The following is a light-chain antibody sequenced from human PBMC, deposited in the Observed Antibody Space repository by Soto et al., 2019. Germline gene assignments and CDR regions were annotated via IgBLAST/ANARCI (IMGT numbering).Light chain of an antibody. Sequence: ENVLMQSPDTLSLSPGETATLSCRARHYVSASSVAWYQQKGGQAPRLLVHGASSRPTGIPDRFIGRGSGTDFTLTINRLEPEDFAVYYCQQYGNSPITFGQGTRMEIK. CDR1: HYVSASS. V-gene: IGKV3-20*01. CDR2: GAS. CDR3: QQYGNSPIT. J-gene: IGKJ5*01.